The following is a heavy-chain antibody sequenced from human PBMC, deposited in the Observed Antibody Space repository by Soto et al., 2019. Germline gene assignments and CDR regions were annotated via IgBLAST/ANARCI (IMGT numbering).Heavy chain of an antibody. Sequence: ASVKVSCKTSGFSFTTYQMHWVRQAPGQGLEWMGIINPSGGATTYAQKFQGRFTMTRDTPTSTLYMELSSLRSDDTAVYYCVRDVLVIPTAPTGDYWGQGTLVTVSS. CDR2: INPSGGAT. J-gene: IGHJ4*02. CDR3: VRDVLVIPTAPTGDY. CDR1: GFSFTTYQ. V-gene: IGHV1-46*01. D-gene: IGHD2-2*01.